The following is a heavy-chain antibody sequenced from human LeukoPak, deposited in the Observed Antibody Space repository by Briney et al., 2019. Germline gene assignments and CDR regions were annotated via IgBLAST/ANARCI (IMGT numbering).Heavy chain of an antibody. V-gene: IGHV4-4*02. J-gene: IGHJ4*02. CDR1: GGSISGNNW. CDR3: ARTSSSWYYHFDY. CDR2: INHSGST. Sequence: TSETLSLTCAVSGGSISGNNWWNWVRQPPGKGLEWIGEINHSGSTNYNPSLKSRVTISVDTSKNQFSLKLSSVTAADTAVYYCARTSSSWYYHFDYWGQGTLVTVSS. D-gene: IGHD6-13*01.